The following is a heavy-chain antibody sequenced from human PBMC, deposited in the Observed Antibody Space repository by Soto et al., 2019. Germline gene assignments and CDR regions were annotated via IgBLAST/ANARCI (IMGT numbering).Heavy chain of an antibody. CDR3: ARSIHDFWSGYPQGFFDY. CDR2: ISSNGGST. J-gene: IGHJ4*02. CDR1: GFTFRTYS. Sequence: GGSMRLSCAASGFTFRTYSMHWVRQTPGKGLEYISAISSNGGSTFYADSVQGRFTISRDNSKNTLYLQVGSLRAEDMAVYYCARSIHDFWSGYPQGFFDYWGQGTLVTVSS. D-gene: IGHD3-3*01. V-gene: IGHV3-64*02.